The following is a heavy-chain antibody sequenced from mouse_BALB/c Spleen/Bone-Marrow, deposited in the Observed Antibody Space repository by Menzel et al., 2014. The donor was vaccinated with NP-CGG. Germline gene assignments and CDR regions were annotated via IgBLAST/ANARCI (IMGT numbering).Heavy chain of an antibody. J-gene: IGHJ1*03. CDR1: GYTFTTYT. Sequence: VQLQQSGAELARPGASVQMSCKASGYTFTTYTIHWVKQRPGQRPEWIGYINPSSGYANYNQNFKDKATLTADKSSSTAYMQLSSLTSEDSGVYYCTMITTVVRYLDVWGTGSTVTVAS. D-gene: IGHD1-1*01. CDR2: INPSSGYA. V-gene: IGHV1-4*01. CDR3: TMITTVVRYLDV.